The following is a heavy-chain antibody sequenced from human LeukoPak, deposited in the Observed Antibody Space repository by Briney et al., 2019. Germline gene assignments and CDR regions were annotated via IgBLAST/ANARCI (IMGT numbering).Heavy chain of an antibody. CDR1: GYTFTSYY. CDR3: ARDRTVYCSSTSCYGAFDI. CDR2: INPSGGST. D-gene: IGHD2-2*01. V-gene: IGHV1-46*01. J-gene: IGHJ3*02. Sequence: GASVKVSCKASGYTFTSYYMHWVRQAPGQGLEWMGIINPSGGSTSYAQKFQGRVTMTRDTSTSTVYMELSSLRSEDTAVYYCARDRTVYCSSTSCYGAFDIWGQGTMVTVSS.